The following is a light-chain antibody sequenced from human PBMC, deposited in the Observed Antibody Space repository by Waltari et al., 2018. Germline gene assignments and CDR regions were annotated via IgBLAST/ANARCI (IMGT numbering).Light chain of an antibody. Sequence: EIVMTQSPATLSVSPGERASLSCRASQSVSSNLACYQQKPGQAPRLLIYGASTRATGIPVRFSGSGSGTEFTLTISSLQSEDFAVYYCQQYVGWPPTLTFGGGTKVEIK. CDR1: QSVSSN. CDR3: QQYVGWPPTLT. CDR2: GAS. J-gene: IGKJ4*01. V-gene: IGKV3-15*01.